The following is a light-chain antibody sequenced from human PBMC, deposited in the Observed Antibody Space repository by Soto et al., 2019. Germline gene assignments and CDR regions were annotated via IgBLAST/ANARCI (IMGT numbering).Light chain of an antibody. CDR1: NRDVGIYNY. Sequence: QSALRQPASASGSPRQSTAISCTGSNRDVGIYNYVSWYQQHPGKVPKLIIYEVSNRPSGVSNRFSGSKSGNTASLTISGLQAEDEADYYCSSYTTSSTRVFGTGTKFTVL. V-gene: IGLV2-14*01. J-gene: IGLJ1*01. CDR3: SSYTTSSTRV. CDR2: EVS.